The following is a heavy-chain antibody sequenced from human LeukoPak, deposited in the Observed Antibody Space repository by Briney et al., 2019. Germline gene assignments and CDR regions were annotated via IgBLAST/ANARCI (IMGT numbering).Heavy chain of an antibody. V-gene: IGHV4-39*01. CDR3: ARAGYDSSGYYYNS. J-gene: IGHJ4*02. CDR1: GDSISSSSYY. D-gene: IGHD3-22*01. Sequence: PSETLSLTCTVSGDSISSSSYYWGWVRQPPGKGLEWIGSIYSTGSSYYNPSLKSRVTISVDTSKNQFSLKLSSVTAADTAVYYSARAGYDSSGYYYNSWGQGTLVTVSS. CDR2: IYSTGSS.